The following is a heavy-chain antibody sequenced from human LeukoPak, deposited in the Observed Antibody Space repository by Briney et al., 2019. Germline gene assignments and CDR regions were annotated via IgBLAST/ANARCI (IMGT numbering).Heavy chain of an antibody. V-gene: IGHV4-30-4*01. CDR2: IYYSGST. J-gene: IGHJ4*02. Sequence: SETLSLTCTVSGSSISSGDYYWSWIRQPPGKGLEWIGYIYYSGSTYYNPSLKSRVTISVDTSKNQFSLKLSSVTAADTAVYYCAKNRKWLLPDYWGQGTLVTVSS. CDR3: AKNRKWLLPDY. D-gene: IGHD3-22*01. CDR1: GSSISSGDYY.